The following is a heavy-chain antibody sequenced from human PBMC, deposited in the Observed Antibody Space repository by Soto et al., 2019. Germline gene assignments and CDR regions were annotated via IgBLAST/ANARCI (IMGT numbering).Heavy chain of an antibody. CDR3: ARGMVPSVIVRTYYYDSSGSRDAFDI. D-gene: IGHD3-22*01. V-gene: IGHV1-69*13. CDR2: IIPIFGTA. J-gene: IGHJ3*02. CDR1: GGTFSSYA. Sequence: GASVKVSCKASGGTFSSYAISWVRQAPGQGLEWMGGIIPIFGTANYAQKFQGRVTITADESTSTAYMELSSLRSEDTAVYYCARGMVPSVIVRTYYYDSSGSRDAFDIWGQGTMVTVSS.